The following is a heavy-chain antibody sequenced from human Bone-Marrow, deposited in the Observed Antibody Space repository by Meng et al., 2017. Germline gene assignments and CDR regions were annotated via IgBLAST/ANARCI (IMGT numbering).Heavy chain of an antibody. J-gene: IGHJ4*02. D-gene: IGHD2-15*01. CDR3: AKQYCSGGSCYEGMAY. Sequence: GESLKISCAASGFTFSSYGMHWVRQAPGKGLEWVAVIWYDGSNKYYADSVKGRFTISRDNSKNTLYLQMNSLRAEDTAVYYCAKQYCSGGSCYEGMAYWGQGTLVTVSS. CDR1: GFTFSSYG. CDR2: IWYDGSNK. V-gene: IGHV3-33*06.